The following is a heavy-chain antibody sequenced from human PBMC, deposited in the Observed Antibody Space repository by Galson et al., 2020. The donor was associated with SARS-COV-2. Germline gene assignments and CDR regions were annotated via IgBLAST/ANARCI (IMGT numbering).Heavy chain of an antibody. CDR3: AKDSRSMARANTNYYYYGMDV. CDR1: GFTFSSYA. CDR2: ISGSGGST. J-gene: IGHJ6*02. V-gene: IGHV3-23*01. D-gene: IGHD3-10*01. Sequence: TGGSLRLSCAASGFTFSSYAMSWVRQAPGKGLEWVSTISGSGGSTYYADFVEGRFTISRDNAKNTLYLQMNSLGAEDMAVYYCAKDSRSMARANTNYYYYGMDVWGQGTTVTVSS.